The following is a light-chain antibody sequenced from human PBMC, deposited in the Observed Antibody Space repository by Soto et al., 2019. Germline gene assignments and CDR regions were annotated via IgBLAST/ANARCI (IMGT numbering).Light chain of an antibody. Sequence: EIVLTQSPGTLSLSPGERATLSCRASQSFSSIYLAWYQQNPGQAPRLLIFGASTRANGIPDRFSGSGAGTAFTLTISRLEPEDFAVYYCQQYGSSPTFGQGTRLEIK. CDR1: QSFSSIY. CDR2: GAS. J-gene: IGKJ5*01. V-gene: IGKV3-20*01. CDR3: QQYGSSPT.